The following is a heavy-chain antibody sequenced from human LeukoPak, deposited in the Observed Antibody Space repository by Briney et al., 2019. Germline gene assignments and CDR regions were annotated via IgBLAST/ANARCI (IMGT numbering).Heavy chain of an antibody. J-gene: IGHJ4*02. CDR2: IGTTGDT. Sequence: PGGSLRLSCAASGFIFSDFDMHWVRQVTGKGLEWVSAIGTTGDTYYPGSVKGRFTISRENAKNSLYLQMNSLRGEDTAVYYCARMYCGGGKCYLSYFDYWGQGTVVTVSS. D-gene: IGHD2-21*01. CDR3: ARMYCGGGKCYLSYFDY. CDR1: GFIFSDFD. V-gene: IGHV3-13*04.